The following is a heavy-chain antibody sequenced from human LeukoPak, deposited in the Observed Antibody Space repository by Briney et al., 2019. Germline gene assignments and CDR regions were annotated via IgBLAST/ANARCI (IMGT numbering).Heavy chain of an antibody. V-gene: IGHV1-2*02. D-gene: IGHD1-1*01. CDR1: GYTFTGYY. J-gene: IGHJ4*02. CDR2: INPNSGGT. CDR3: ARVLGVDNWNDVDYFDY. Sequence: ASVKVSCKGSGYTFTGYYMHWVRQAPGQGVEWMGWINPNSGGTNYAQKFRGGVTMTRDTSISTAYMELSRLRSDDTAVYYCARVLGVDNWNDVDYFDYWGQGALVTVSS.